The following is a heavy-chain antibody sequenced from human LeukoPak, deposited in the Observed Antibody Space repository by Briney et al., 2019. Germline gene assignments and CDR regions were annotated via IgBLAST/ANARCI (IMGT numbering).Heavy chain of an antibody. Sequence: GGSLRLSCAASGFTFDDYAMHWVRQAPGKGLEWVSLISWDGGSTYYADSVKGRFTISRDDSKNSLYLQMNSLRAEDTALYYCAKDMAAYYYASGNIDYWGQGTLVTVSS. D-gene: IGHD3-10*01. CDR3: AKDMAAYYYASGNIDY. CDR1: GFTFDDYA. J-gene: IGHJ4*02. V-gene: IGHV3-43D*03. CDR2: ISWDGGST.